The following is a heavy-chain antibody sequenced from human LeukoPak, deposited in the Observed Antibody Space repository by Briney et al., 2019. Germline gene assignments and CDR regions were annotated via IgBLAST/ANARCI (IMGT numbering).Heavy chain of an antibody. J-gene: IGHJ5*02. CDR1: GGTFSSYA. CDR2: IIPIFGTA. Sequence: ASVKVSCKASGGTFSSYAISWVRQAPGQGLEWMGGIIPIFGTANYAQKFQGRVTITADESTSTAYMELSSLRSEDTAVYYCARVAHCGGDCYSGFDRWGQVTLVTVAS. V-gene: IGHV1-69*13. D-gene: IGHD2-21*02. CDR3: ARVAHCGGDCYSGFDR.